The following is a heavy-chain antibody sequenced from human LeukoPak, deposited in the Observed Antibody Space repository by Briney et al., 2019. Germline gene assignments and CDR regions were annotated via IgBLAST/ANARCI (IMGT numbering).Heavy chain of an antibody. CDR3: AKTISGYYIDAFDI. CDR1: GFTFSSYD. J-gene: IGHJ3*02. Sequence: GGSLRLSCAASGFTFSSYDMSWVRQAPGKGLEWVSTISGSGGGTYYADSVKGRFTISRDNFKNTLYVQMNSLRAEDTAVYYCAKTISGYYIDAFDIWGQGTMVTVSS. V-gene: IGHV3-23*01. D-gene: IGHD3-22*01. CDR2: ISGSGGGT.